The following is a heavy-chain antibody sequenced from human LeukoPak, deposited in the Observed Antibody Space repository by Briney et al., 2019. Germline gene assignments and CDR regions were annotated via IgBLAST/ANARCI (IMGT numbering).Heavy chain of an antibody. V-gene: IGHV3-7*01. CDR2: IKQDGYEK. J-gene: IGHJ4*02. CDR3: ARDKIVGPTTLDY. CDR1: GFTFSGYW. Sequence: GGSLRLSCAASGFTFSGYWMSWVRQTPEKGLEWVANIKQDGYEKYYVDSVRGRFTISRDNAKNSLYLQMNSLRADDTAIYYCARDKIVGPTTLDYWGQGTLVTVSS. D-gene: IGHD1-26*01.